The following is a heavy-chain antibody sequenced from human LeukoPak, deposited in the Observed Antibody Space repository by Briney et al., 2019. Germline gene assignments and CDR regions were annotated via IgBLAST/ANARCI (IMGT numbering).Heavy chain of an antibody. Sequence: GGSLRLSCAASGFTFSSYDMHWVRQAPGKELEWVTFIQYDGSNEYQADSVKGRFSISRDNSKNTVYLQMNSLRTEDTAVYYCARSLTKVRGYDYWGQGTLVAVSS. D-gene: IGHD3-10*01. J-gene: IGHJ4*02. CDR2: IQYDGSNE. CDR1: GFTFSSYD. CDR3: ARSLTKVRGYDY. V-gene: IGHV3-30*02.